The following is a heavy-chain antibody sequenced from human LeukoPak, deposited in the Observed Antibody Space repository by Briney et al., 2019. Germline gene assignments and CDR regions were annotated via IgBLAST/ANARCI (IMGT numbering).Heavy chain of an antibody. V-gene: IGHV3-23*01. CDR3: ATRYSYGSYYFDY. CDR1: GFTFSTYA. J-gene: IGHJ4*02. CDR2: ISGSGGTT. D-gene: IGHD5-18*01. Sequence: GGSLRLSCAASGFTFSTYAMSWVRPALGKGLEGVSAISGSGGTTYYADSVKGRFTISRDNSKNTLYLQMNSLRVEDTAVYYCATRYSYGSYYFDYWGQGTLVTVSS.